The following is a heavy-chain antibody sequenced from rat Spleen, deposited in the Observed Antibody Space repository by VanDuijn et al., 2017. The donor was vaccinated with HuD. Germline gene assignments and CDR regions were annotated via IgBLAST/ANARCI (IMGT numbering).Heavy chain of an antibody. J-gene: IGHJ2*01. CDR2: IWTGGST. CDR1: GFTFSSFS. CDR3: ARAYSSYRYNFDY. V-gene: IGHV2-32*01. Sequence: VQLVESGGSLVQPGRSMKLSCAASGFTFSSFSMAWVRQPPGKGLEWMGVIWTGGSTAYNSLLKSRLSISRDTSKSQVFLKMNSLQTEDTATYYCARAYSSYRYNFDYWGQGVMVTVSS. D-gene: IGHD1-5*01.